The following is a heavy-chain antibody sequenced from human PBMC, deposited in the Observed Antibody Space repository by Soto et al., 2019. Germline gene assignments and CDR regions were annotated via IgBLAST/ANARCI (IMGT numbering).Heavy chain of an antibody. Sequence: ASVKVSCKASGYTFTSYSISWVRQAPGQGLEWMGWISAYNGNTNYAQKLQGRVTMTTDTSTSTAYMELRSLRSDDTAVYYCAREVYSSSWPVHYYYGMDVWGQGTTVTVSS. CDR3: AREVYSSSWPVHYYYGMDV. J-gene: IGHJ6*02. CDR1: GYTFTSYS. CDR2: ISAYNGNT. D-gene: IGHD6-13*01. V-gene: IGHV1-18*01.